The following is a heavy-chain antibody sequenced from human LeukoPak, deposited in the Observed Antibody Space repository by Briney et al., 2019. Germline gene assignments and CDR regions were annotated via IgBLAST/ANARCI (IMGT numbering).Heavy chain of an antibody. J-gene: IGHJ4*02. CDR2: INPNSGGT. CDR1: GYTFTGYY. CDR3: ARGVAGTVHFDY. V-gene: IGHV1-2*02. D-gene: IGHD6-19*01. Sequence: EASVKVSCKASGYTFTGYYMHWVRQAPGRGLEWMGWINPNSGGTNYAQKFQGRVTMTRDTSISTAYMELSRLRSDDTAVYYCARGVAGTVHFDYWGQGTLVTVSS.